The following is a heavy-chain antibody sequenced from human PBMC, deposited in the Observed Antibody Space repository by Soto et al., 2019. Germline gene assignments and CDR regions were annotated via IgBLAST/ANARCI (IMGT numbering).Heavy chain of an antibody. D-gene: IGHD6-13*01. CDR1: GGTFSSYA. CDR2: VIPIFGTA. V-gene: IGHV1-69*01. Sequence: QVQLVQSGAEVKKPGSSVKLSCKASGGTFSSYAISWVRQAPGQGLEWMGGVIPIFGTANYARKFQGRITITADESTSTVYRELSSLSHEDRHVHYFATADNSSWRAGCCLLWCEGTPV. CDR3: ATADNSSWRAGCCLL. J-gene: IGHJ4*02.